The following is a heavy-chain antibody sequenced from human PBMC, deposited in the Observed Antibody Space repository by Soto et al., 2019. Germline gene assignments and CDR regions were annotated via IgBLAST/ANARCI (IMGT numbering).Heavy chain of an antibody. CDR3: ARRVRYDSSGYYDPVFDY. Sequence: ETLSLTCTVSGGSISSSSYYWGWIRQPPGRGLEWIGSIYYSGSTYYNPSLKSRVTISVDTSKNQFSLKLSSVTAADTAVYYCARRVRYDSSGYYDPVFDYWGQGTLVTVSS. D-gene: IGHD3-22*01. CDR2: IYYSGST. V-gene: IGHV4-39*01. CDR1: GGSISSSSYY. J-gene: IGHJ4*02.